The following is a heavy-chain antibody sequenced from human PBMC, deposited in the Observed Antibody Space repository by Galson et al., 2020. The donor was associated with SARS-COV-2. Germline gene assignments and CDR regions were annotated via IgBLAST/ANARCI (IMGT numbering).Heavy chain of an antibody. CDR3: ARQYDGRSQDGFDV. J-gene: IGHJ3*01. CDR2: ISSGSSYI. Sequence: GSLRLSCAASGFPFDMYTMTWVRQAPGKGLEWVSFISSGSSYIYYADSVRGRFTISRDNAKNSVSLQMNSLRAEDTALYFCARQYDGRSQDGFDVWGQGTMVTVSS. V-gene: IGHV3-21*01. D-gene: IGHD1-26*01. CDR1: GFPFDMYT.